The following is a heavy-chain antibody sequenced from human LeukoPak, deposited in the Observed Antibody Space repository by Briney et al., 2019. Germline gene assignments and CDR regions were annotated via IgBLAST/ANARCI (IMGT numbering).Heavy chain of an antibody. CDR3: ARPLARGSSGAFDI. CDR1: GGSFSGYY. Sequence: SETLSLTCAVYGGSFSGYYWSWIRQPPGKGLEWIGEINHSGSTDYNPSLKSRVTISVDTSKNQFSLKLSSVTAADTAVYYCARPLARGSSGAFDIWGQGTMVTVSS. J-gene: IGHJ3*02. D-gene: IGHD6-19*01. CDR2: INHSGST. V-gene: IGHV4-34*01.